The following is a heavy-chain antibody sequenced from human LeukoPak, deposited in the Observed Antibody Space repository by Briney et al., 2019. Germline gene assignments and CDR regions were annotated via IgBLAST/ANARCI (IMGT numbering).Heavy chain of an antibody. D-gene: IGHD3-10*01. CDR3: ARVARGLRGAFDI. Sequence: GGSLRLSCAASGFPFNAYWMTWVRQAPGKGLEWVANIRQDGDTKYYVDSVKGRFTISRDNSKNTLYLQMNSLRAEDTAVYYCARVARGLRGAFDIWGQGTMVTVSS. CDR2: IRQDGDTK. CDR1: GFPFNAYW. V-gene: IGHV3-7*01. J-gene: IGHJ3*02.